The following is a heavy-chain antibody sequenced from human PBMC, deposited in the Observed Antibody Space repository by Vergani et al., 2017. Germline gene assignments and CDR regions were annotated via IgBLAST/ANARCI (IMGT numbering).Heavy chain of an antibody. J-gene: IGHJ5*02. CDR2: IYTSCST. D-gene: IGHD2-15*01. CDR3: ARGVDCSGGSCDSALINWFDP. V-gene: IGHV4-61*02. CDR1: GGSIISGSYY. Sequence: QVQLQESGPGLVKPSQTLSLTCTVSGGSIISGSYYWSWIRHPAGKVLASIWRIYTSCSTNYNPSLQSRVTLSVDTSKNQFSLQMSSVTAADTAVYYCARGVDCSGGSCDSALINWFDPWGQGTLVTVSS.